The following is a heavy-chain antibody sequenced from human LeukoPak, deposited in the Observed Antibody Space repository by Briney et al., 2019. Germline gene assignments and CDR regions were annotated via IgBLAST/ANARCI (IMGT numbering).Heavy chain of an antibody. D-gene: IGHD6-13*01. CDR3: TTDRQAAAVVYFDY. V-gene: IGHV3-15*01. J-gene: IGHJ4*02. CDR2: IRSKTDGGTT. CDR1: GFTFSTYV. Sequence: PGGSLRLSCAASGFTFSTYVMSWVRQAPGKGLEWVGRIRSKTDGGTTVYAAPVKGRFTISRDDSKNTLYLQMNSLKTEDTAVYYCTTDRQAAAVVYFDYWGQGTLVTVSS.